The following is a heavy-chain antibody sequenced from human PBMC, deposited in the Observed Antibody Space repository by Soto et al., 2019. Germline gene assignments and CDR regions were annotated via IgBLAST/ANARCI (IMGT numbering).Heavy chain of an antibody. CDR2: IYHNGTT. CDR1: GGSLISTHW. J-gene: IGHJ4*02. V-gene: IGHV4-4*01. CDR3: ARGPRY. Sequence: XTLSLPCAVSGGSLISTHWWTWVRQSPGKGLEWIGEIYHNGTTNYNPSLKSRLNISVDTSKNHFSLSLTPVTVRDTATYFCARGPRYWGPGNLGTVSS. D-gene: IGHD3-9*01.